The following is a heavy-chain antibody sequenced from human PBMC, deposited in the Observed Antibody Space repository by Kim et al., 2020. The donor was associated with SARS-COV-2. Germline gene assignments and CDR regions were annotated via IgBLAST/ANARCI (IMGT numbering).Heavy chain of an antibody. Sequence: YAQKLQGRGTLTTDTSTSTADMELRSLRSDDTAVYYCARDLAGTAEYFQHWGQGTLVTVSS. J-gene: IGHJ1*01. D-gene: IGHD6-13*01. V-gene: IGHV1-18*01. CDR3: ARDLAGTAEYFQH.